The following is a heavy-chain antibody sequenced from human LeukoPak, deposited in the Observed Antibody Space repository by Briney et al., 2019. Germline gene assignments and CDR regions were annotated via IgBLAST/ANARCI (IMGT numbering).Heavy chain of an antibody. Sequence: ASVKVSCKASGGTFSSYAISWVRQAPGQGLEWMGGIIPIFGTANYAQKFQGRVTITADESTSTAYMELSSLRSEDTAVYYCARRGGSYSPAFDIWGQGTMVTVSS. CDR3: ARRGGSYSPAFDI. J-gene: IGHJ3*02. CDR2: IIPIFGTA. D-gene: IGHD1-26*01. V-gene: IGHV1-69*13. CDR1: GGTFSSYA.